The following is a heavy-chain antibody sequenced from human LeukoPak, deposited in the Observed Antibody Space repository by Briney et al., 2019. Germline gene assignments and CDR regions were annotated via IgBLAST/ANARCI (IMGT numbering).Heavy chain of an antibody. J-gene: IGHJ4*02. V-gene: IGHV3-48*04. CDR2: VSSGTSTI. CDR3: ARANRGSGWLN. Sequence: GGSLRLSCAASGFTFSSYSMNWVRQAPGKGLEWVSYVSSGTSTIYYADSVKGRFTISRDNAKNSLYLQMNSLRAEDTAVYYCARANRGSGWLNWGQGTLVTVSS. D-gene: IGHD6-19*01. CDR1: GFTFSSYS.